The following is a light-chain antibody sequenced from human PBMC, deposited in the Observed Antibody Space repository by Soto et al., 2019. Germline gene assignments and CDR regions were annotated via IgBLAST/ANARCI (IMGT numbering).Light chain of an antibody. CDR2: GAY. J-gene: IGKJ1*01. Sequence: EIVMTQSPATLSVSPGERATLSCRASQSVSSNLAWYQQKPGQAPRLLIYGAYTRATGIPARFSGSGSGTECTLTISSLQSEDFAVYFCQQYNNLPPWTFGQGTEVEIK. CDR3: QQYNNLPPWT. V-gene: IGKV3-15*01. CDR1: QSVSSN.